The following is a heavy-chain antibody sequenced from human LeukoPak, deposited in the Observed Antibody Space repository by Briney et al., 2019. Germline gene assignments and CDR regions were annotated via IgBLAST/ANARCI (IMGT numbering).Heavy chain of an antibody. CDR2: ISSSSSYI. Sequence: GGSLRLSCAASGFTFSSYSMNWVRQAPGKGLEWVSSISSSSSYIYYADSVKGRFTISRDNAKNSLHLQMNSLRAEDTAVYYCARGGAAMTLVYWGQGTLVTVSS. J-gene: IGHJ4*02. D-gene: IGHD5-18*01. CDR3: ARGGAAMTLVY. CDR1: GFTFSSYS. V-gene: IGHV3-21*01.